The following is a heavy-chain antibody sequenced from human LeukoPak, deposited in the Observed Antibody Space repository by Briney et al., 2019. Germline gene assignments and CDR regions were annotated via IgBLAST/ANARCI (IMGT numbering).Heavy chain of an antibody. V-gene: IGHV3-23*01. CDR2: ISGSGCIK. J-gene: IGHJ4*02. Sequence: GGSLRLSCAASGFTFSCYAMSWVRQAPGKGLEWVSAISGSGCIKYYADSVKGRFTISRDNSKNRLYLQMNSLRAEATAVYYCAKGDQGPVAYYDFWSGYSTGGIDYWGQGTLVTVSS. D-gene: IGHD3-3*01. CDR1: GFTFSCYA. CDR3: AKGDQGPVAYYDFWSGYSTGGIDY.